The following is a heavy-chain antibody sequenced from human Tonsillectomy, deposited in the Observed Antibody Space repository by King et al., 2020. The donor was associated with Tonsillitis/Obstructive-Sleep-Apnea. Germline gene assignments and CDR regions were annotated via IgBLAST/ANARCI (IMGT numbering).Heavy chain of an antibody. Sequence: VQLVESGGGVVQPGRSLRLSCAASGFTFSSYAMHWVRQAPGKGLEWVAVISFDGSNKYFADSVKGRFTISRDNSKNTVYLRMNSLRAEDTALYYCAREIGSSGWYPHFDYWGQGTLVTVSS. V-gene: IGHV3-30*04. CDR3: AREIGSSGWYPHFDY. D-gene: IGHD6-19*01. CDR2: ISFDGSNK. J-gene: IGHJ4*02. CDR1: GFTFSSYA.